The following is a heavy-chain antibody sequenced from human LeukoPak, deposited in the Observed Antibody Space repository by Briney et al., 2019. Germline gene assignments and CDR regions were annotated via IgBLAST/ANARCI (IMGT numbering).Heavy chain of an antibody. CDR2: IRYDGSDK. CDR3: AKDEGGITMIEPNYYFDY. Sequence: GGSLRLSCAASGFTVSSNYMSWVRQAPGKGLEWVAFIRYDGSDKYYADSVKGRFTISRDNSKNTLYLQMNSLRAGDTAVYYCAKDEGGITMIEPNYYFDYWGQGTLVTVSS. CDR1: GFTVSSNY. D-gene: IGHD3-22*01. V-gene: IGHV3-30*02. J-gene: IGHJ4*02.